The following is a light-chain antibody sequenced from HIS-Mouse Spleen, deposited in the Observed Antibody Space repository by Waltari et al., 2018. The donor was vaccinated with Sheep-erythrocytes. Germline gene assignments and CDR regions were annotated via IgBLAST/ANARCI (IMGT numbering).Light chain of an antibody. CDR2: EGS. Sequence: QSALTQPRSVSGSPGQSVTISCTGTSSDVSGYNLVSWYQQHPGKAPKLMIYEGSKRRSEVSNRFSGSKSGNTASLTISGLQAEDEADYYCCSYAGSSTFDVVFGGGTKLTVL. J-gene: IGLJ2*01. V-gene: IGLV2-23*03. CDR3: CSYAGSSTFDVV. CDR1: SSDVSGYNL.